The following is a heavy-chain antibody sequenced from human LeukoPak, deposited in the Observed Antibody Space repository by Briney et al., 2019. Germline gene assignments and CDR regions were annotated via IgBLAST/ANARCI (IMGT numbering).Heavy chain of an antibody. J-gene: IGHJ4*02. CDR3: ASPTRDYSNYNFAY. V-gene: IGHV4-39*01. Sequence: PSETLSLTCTVSGGSISSSSYYWGGIRQPPGKGLEWIGSIYYSGSTYYNPSLKSRVTISVDTSKNQFSLKLSSVTAADTAVYYCASPTRDYSNYNFAYWGQGTLVTVSS. CDR2: IYYSGST. D-gene: IGHD4-11*01. CDR1: GGSISSSSYY.